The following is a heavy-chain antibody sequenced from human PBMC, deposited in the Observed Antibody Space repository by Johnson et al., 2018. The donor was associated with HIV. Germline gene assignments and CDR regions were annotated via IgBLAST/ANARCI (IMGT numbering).Heavy chain of an antibody. D-gene: IGHD2-21*01. V-gene: IGHV3-20*04. CDR2: INWNAGRT. CDR1: GFTVSSNY. Sequence: EKLVESGGGLIQPGGSLRLSCAASGFTVSSNYMSWVRQAPGKGLEWVSAINWNAGRTGYTDSVKGRFTICRDNAKNSLYVEMNRLRAEDTAFYYCARYCGGDCYPHYDALDWWGQGTMVTVSS. CDR3: ARYCGGDCYPHYDALDW. J-gene: IGHJ3*01.